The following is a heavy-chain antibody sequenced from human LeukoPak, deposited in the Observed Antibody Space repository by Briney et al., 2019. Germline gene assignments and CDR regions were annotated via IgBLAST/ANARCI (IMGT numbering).Heavy chain of an antibody. CDR2: IYHSGST. D-gene: IGHD3-10*01. V-gene: IGHV4-4*02. CDR1: GGSISSSNW. J-gene: IGHJ6*03. Sequence: PSGTLSLTCAVSGGSISSSNWWSGVRQPPGKGLEWIGEIYHSGSTNYNPSLKSRVTISVDKSKNQFSLKLSSVTAADTAVYYCAREDSGSYYNYYYFYMDVWGKGTTVTISS. CDR3: AREDSGSYYNYYYFYMDV.